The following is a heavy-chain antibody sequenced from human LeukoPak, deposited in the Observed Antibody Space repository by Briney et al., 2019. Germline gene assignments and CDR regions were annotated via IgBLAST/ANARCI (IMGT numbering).Heavy chain of an antibody. CDR3: ARAGLIDAFDI. Sequence: GGSLRLSCAASGFIVSSNYMSWVRQAPGKGLEWVSVIYTGGSTNYAGSVKGRFTISRDISKNTLYLQMKSLRAEDTAVYYCARAGLIDAFDIWGHGRIVSVSS. CDR1: GFIVSSNY. D-gene: IGHD2-8*01. J-gene: IGHJ3*02. V-gene: IGHV3-53*01. CDR2: IYTGGST.